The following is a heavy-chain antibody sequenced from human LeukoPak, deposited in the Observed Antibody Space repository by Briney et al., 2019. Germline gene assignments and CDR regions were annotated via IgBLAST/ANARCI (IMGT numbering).Heavy chain of an antibody. Sequence: PGRSLRLSCAASGFTFSSYGMHWVRQAPGKGLEWVAVIWCDGSNKYYADSVKGRFTISRDNSKNTLYLQMNSLRAEDTAVYYCARGYSSGSRWLDYWGQGTLVAVSS. CDR3: ARGYSSGSRWLDY. CDR2: IWCDGSNK. CDR1: GFTFSSYG. J-gene: IGHJ4*02. D-gene: IGHD3-22*01. V-gene: IGHV3-33*01.